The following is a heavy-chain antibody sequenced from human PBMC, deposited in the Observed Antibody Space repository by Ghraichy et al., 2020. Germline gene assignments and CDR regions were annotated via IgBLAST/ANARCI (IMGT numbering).Heavy chain of an antibody. J-gene: IGHJ5*02. CDR2: ISWNSGTI. D-gene: IGHD6-19*01. V-gene: IGHV3-9*01. Sequence: GGSLRLSCAASGFTFDDYAMHWVRQAPGKGLEWVSGISWNSGTIGYADSVKGRFTISRDNAKNSLYLQMNSLRVEDTAFYYCTKDRRAPLAAYNWFDPWGQGTLVTVSS. CDR3: TKDRRAPLAAYNWFDP. CDR1: GFTFDDYA.